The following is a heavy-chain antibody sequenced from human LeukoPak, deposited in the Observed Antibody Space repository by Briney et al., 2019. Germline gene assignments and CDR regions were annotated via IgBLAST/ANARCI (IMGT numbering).Heavy chain of an antibody. CDR3: ARDAMVRGVIMSGGHYFDY. CDR1: GGTFSSYA. CDR2: IIPTFGTA. J-gene: IGHJ4*02. D-gene: IGHD3-10*01. V-gene: IGHV1-69*13. Sequence: ASVKVSCKASGGTFSSYAISWVRQAPGQGLEWMGGIIPTFGTANYAQKFQGRVTITADESTSTAYMELSSLRSEDTAVYYCARDAMVRGVIMSGGHYFDYWGQGTLVTVSS.